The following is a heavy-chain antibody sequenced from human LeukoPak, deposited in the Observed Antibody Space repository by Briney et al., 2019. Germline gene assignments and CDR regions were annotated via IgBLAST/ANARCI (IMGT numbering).Heavy chain of an antibody. Sequence: PSETLSLTCTVSGGSISSYYWSWIRQHPGKGLEWIGYIYYSGSTYYNPSLKSRVTISVDTSKNQFSLKLSSVTAADTAVYYCARSFSGWYGLDAFDIWGQGTMVTVSS. D-gene: IGHD6-19*01. CDR2: IYYSGST. J-gene: IGHJ3*02. CDR1: GGSISSYY. V-gene: IGHV4-59*06. CDR3: ARSFSGWYGLDAFDI.